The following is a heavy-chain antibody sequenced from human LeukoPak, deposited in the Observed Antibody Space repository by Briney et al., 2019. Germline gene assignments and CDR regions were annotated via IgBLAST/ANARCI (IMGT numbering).Heavy chain of an antibody. J-gene: IGHJ4*02. CDR2: ISHSGTTT. D-gene: IGHD3-10*01. Sequence: GGSLRLSCGASGFTFSNYAISWVRQAPGKGLEWVSVISHSGTTTFYADSVRGRFTISRDNSNNTLYLQMNSLGAEDTAVYYCAKHSRNGEENLDYWGQGSLVTVSS. CDR1: GFTFSNYA. CDR3: AKHSRNGEENLDY. V-gene: IGHV3-23*01.